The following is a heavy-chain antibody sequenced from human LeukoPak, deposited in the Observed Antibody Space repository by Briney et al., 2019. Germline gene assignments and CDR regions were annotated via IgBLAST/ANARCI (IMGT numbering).Heavy chain of an antibody. Sequence: GGSLRLSCAASKFTFSDYSMSWVRQAPGKGLEWVSSISSIRNYIYYADSVKGRFTVSRDNAKNSLYLQMNSLRGEDTAMYYCARGPGSSSWYLTPEGGYYFDYWGQGTLVTVSS. J-gene: IGHJ4*02. CDR2: ISSIRNYI. V-gene: IGHV3-21*01. CDR3: ARGPGSSSWYLTPEGGYYFDY. CDR1: KFTFSDYS. D-gene: IGHD6-13*01.